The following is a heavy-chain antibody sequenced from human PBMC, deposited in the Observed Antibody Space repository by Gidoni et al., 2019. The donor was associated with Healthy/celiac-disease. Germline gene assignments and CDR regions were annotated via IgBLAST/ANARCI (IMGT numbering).Heavy chain of an antibody. CDR2: ISYDGSNK. CDR3: AKDDFWSGSPMDY. CDR1: GFPFSSYG. V-gene: IGHV3-30*18. J-gene: IGHJ4*02. Sequence: QVQLVESGGGVVQPGRSLRLSCAASGFPFSSYGMHWVRQAPGKGLEWVAVISYDGSNKYYADSVKGRFTISRDNSKNTLYLQMNSLRAEDTAVYYCAKDDFWSGSPMDYWGQGTLVTVSS. D-gene: IGHD3-3*01.